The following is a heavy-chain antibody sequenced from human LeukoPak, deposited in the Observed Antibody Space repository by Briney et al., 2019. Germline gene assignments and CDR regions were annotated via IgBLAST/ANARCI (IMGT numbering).Heavy chain of an antibody. CDR3: ARLALGYSYGLSFDY. CDR1: GGSISSGSYY. V-gene: IGHV4-61*02. D-gene: IGHD5-18*01. CDR2: IYTSGST. J-gene: IGHJ4*02. Sequence: SETLSLTCTVSGGSISSGSYYWSWIRQPAGRGLEWIGRIYTSGSTNYNPSLKSRVTISVDTSKNQFSLKLSSVTAADTAVYYCARLALGYSYGLSFDYWGQGTLVTVSS.